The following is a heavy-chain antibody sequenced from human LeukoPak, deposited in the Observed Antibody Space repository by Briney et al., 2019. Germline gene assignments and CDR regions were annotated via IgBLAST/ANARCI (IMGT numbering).Heavy chain of an antibody. CDR2: IWYDGSNK. J-gene: IGHJ1*01. CDR3: ARAPGYDSSGYYYGYFQH. Sequence: PGGSLRLSCAASGFTFSSYGMHWVRQAPGKGLEWVAVIWYDGSNKYYADSVKGRFTISRDNSKNTLYLQMNSLRAEDTAVYYCARAPGYDSSGYYYGYFQHWGQGTLVTVSS. CDR1: GFTFSSYG. V-gene: IGHV3-33*08. D-gene: IGHD3-22*01.